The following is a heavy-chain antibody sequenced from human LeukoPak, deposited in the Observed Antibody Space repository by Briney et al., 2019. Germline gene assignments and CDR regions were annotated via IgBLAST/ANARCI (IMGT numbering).Heavy chain of an antibody. J-gene: IGHJ3*02. Sequence: GASVKVSCMSSGYTFTNFYMHWPRQAPGQGLEWMGGIIPIFGTANYAQKFQGRVTITADKSTSTAYMELSSLRSEDTAVYYCARDPTGDSSGYYDAFDIWGQGTMVTVSS. CDR3: ARDPTGDSSGYYDAFDI. V-gene: IGHV1-69*06. CDR2: IIPIFGTA. D-gene: IGHD3-22*01. CDR1: GYTFTNFY.